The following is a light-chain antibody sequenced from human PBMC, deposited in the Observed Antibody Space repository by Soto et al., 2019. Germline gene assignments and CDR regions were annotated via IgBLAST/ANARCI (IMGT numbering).Light chain of an antibody. Sequence: LTRRPISFSASTGNIVTITCLAAQGISSYLAWYQQKPGKAPKLLIYAASTLQSGVPSRFSGSGSGTDFTLTISCLQSEDFATYYCQQYYSYPRTFGQGTKLDIK. CDR3: QQYYSYPRT. J-gene: IGKJ1*01. CDR1: QGISSY. CDR2: AAS. V-gene: IGKV1-8*01.